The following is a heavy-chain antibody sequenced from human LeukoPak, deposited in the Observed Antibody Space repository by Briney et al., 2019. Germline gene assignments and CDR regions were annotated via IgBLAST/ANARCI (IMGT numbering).Heavy chain of an antibody. V-gene: IGHV4-31*03. D-gene: IGHD3-22*01. CDR1: GGSISSGGYY. J-gene: IGHJ3*02. Sequence: PSETLSLTCTVSGGSISSGGYYWSWIRQHLGKGLEWIGYIYYSGSTYYNPSLKSRVTISVDTSKNQFSLKLSSVTAADTAVYYCARDHWSSSGLAAFDIWGQGTMVTVSS. CDR2: IYYSGST. CDR3: ARDHWSSSGLAAFDI.